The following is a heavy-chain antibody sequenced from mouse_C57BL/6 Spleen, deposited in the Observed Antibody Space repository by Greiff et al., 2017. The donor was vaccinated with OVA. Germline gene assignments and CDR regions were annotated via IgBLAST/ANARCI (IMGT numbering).Heavy chain of an antibody. J-gene: IGHJ2*01. Sequence: QVQLQQSGPELVKPGASVKISCKASGYAFSSSWMNWVTQRPGKGLEWIGRIYPGDGDTNYNGKFKGKATLTADKSSSTAYMQLSSLTSEDSAVYFCARSGYYGSSHYFDYWGQGTTLTVSS. V-gene: IGHV1-82*01. CDR2: IYPGDGDT. CDR3: ARSGYYGSSHYFDY. CDR1: GYAFSSSW. D-gene: IGHD1-1*01.